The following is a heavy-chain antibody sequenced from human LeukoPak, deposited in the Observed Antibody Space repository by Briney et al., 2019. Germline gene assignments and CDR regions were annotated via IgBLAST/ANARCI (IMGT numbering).Heavy chain of an antibody. J-gene: IGHJ4*02. V-gene: IGHV4-59*08. D-gene: IGHD3-10*01. CDR1: GGSISGYY. Sequence: SETLSLTCTVSGGSISGYYWSWIRQPPRKGLEWIGYIYYSGSTNYNPSLKSRVTISVDTSKNQFSLKLTSVTAADTAVYYCARHWLDSGTPDRFDYWGRGTLVTVSS. CDR3: ARHWLDSGTPDRFDY. CDR2: IYYSGST.